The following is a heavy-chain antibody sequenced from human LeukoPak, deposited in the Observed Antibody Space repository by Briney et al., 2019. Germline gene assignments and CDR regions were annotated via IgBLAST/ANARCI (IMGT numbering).Heavy chain of an antibody. CDR3: ATHRSQLLWFGERTNWFDP. J-gene: IGHJ5*02. CDR1: GGSISSYY. Sequence: PSETLSLTCSVSGGSISSYYWSWIRQPPGKGLEWIGRIYTSGIISGNTNYNPSLKSRVTMSVDTSKNQFSLKLTSVTAADTAVYYCATHRSQLLWFGERTNWFDPWGQGTLVTVSS. CDR2: IYTSGIISGNT. D-gene: IGHD3-10*01. V-gene: IGHV4-4*07.